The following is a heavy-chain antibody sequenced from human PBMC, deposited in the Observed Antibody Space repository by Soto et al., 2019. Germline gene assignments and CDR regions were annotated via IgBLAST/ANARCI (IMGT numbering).Heavy chain of an antibody. Sequence: PSETLSLTCTVSGGSISSYYWSWIRQPPGKGLEWIGYIYYSGSTNYNPSLKSRVTISVDTSKNQFSLKLSSVTAADTAVYYCARHSSGWSGLWFDPWGQGTLVTVSS. J-gene: IGHJ5*02. V-gene: IGHV4-59*01. CDR3: ARHSSGWSGLWFDP. D-gene: IGHD6-19*01. CDR2: IYYSGST. CDR1: GGSISSYY.